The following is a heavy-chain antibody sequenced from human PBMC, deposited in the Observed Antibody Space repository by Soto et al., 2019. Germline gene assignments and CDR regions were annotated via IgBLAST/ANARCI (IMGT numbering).Heavy chain of an antibody. CDR2: INPSGGST. Sequence: SVKVSCKASGYTFTSYYMHWVRQAPGQGLEWMGIINPSGGSTSYAQKFQGRVTMTRDTSTSTVYMELSSLRSEDTAVYYCARTTGATPVGYYYGMDVWGQGTTVTVSS. J-gene: IGHJ6*02. CDR1: GYTFTSYY. V-gene: IGHV1-46*01. CDR3: ARTTGATPVGYYYGMDV. D-gene: IGHD1-26*01.